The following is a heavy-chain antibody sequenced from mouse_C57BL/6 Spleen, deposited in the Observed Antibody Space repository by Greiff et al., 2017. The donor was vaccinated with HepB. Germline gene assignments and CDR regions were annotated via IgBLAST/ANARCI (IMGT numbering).Heavy chain of an antibody. Sequence: QVQLKQSGTELVKPGASVKLSCKASGYTFTSYWMHWVKQRPGQGLEWIGNINPSNGGTNYNEKFKSKATLTVDKSSSTAYMQLSSLTSEDSAVYYCAREDYYYGSSYWYFDVWGTGTTVTVSS. J-gene: IGHJ1*03. CDR3: AREDYYYGSSYWYFDV. D-gene: IGHD1-1*01. CDR1: GYTFTSYW. CDR2: INPSNGGT. V-gene: IGHV1-53*01.